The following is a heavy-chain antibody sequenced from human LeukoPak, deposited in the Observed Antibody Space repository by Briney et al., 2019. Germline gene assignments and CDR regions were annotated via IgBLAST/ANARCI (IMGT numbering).Heavy chain of an antibody. CDR2: IRFDGTNK. V-gene: IGHV3-30*02. CDR1: GLIFGSYG. D-gene: IGHD5-12*01. CDR3: AKDWAVLGTMVPN. Sequence: GGSLRLSCAASGLIFGSYGMHWVRQARGKGLEWVAFIRFDGTNKYYAESVKGRFTISRDNSKNTLYLQMNSLRPEDTAVYYCAKDWAVLGTMVPNWGQGTVVTVSS. J-gene: IGHJ4*02.